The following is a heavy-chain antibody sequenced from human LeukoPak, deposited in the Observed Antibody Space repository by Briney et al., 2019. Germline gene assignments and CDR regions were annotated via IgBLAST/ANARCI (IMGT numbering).Heavy chain of an antibody. CDR3: ARLQPNPAFFDY. D-gene: IGHD1-1*01. Sequence: SETLSLTCTVSGDSIISSSHYWGWIRQSPGKGLEWIGSIFYSGRTYYNPSLKSRVTISVDTSKNQFSLKLSSVTAADTAVYYCARLQPNPAFFDYWGQGTLVTVSS. J-gene: IGHJ4*02. V-gene: IGHV4-39*01. CDR2: IFYSGRT. CDR1: GDSIISSSHY.